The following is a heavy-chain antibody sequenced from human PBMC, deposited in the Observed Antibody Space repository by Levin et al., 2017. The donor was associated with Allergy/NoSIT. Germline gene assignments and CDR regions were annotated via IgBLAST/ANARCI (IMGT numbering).Heavy chain of an antibody. V-gene: IGHV1-2*02. CDR1: GYTFTGYY. D-gene: IGHD1-26*01. J-gene: IGHJ4*02. CDR3: ARDHAVTLPRDY. Sequence: GESLKISCKASGYTFTGYYMHWVRQAPGQGLEWMGWINPNSGGTNYAQKFQGRVTMTRDTSISTAYMELSRLRSDDTAVYYCARDHAVTLPRDYWGQGTLVTVSS. CDR2: INPNSGGT.